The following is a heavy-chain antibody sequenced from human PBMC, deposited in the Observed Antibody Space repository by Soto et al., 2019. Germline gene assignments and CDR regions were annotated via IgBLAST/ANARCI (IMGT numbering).Heavy chain of an antibody. D-gene: IGHD3-10*02. CDR3: ARGDYYDVAYGMDV. J-gene: IGHJ6*02. Sequence: QVQLQESGPGLVKPSQTLSLTCTVSGGSISSGGYYWSWIRQHPGKGLEWIGYIYYSGSTYYNPSLESRVTISVDTSKNQFSLKLSSVTAADTAVYYCARGDYYDVAYGMDVWGQGTTVTVSS. CDR1: GGSISSGGYY. V-gene: IGHV4-31*03. CDR2: IYYSGST.